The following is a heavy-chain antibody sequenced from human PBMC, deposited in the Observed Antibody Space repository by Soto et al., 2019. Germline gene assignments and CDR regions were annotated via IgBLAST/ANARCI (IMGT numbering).Heavy chain of an antibody. J-gene: IGHJ4*02. V-gene: IGHV5-51*01. CDR2: IYPGDSDT. CDR1: GYSFTSYW. CDR3: ARLIGYSGYDKGVDY. D-gene: IGHD5-12*01. Sequence: GESLKISCKGSGYSFTSYWIGWVRQMPGKGLEWMGIIYPGDSDTRYSPSFQGQVTISADKSISTAYLQWSSLKASDTAMYYCARLIGYSGYDKGVDYWGQGTLVTVSS.